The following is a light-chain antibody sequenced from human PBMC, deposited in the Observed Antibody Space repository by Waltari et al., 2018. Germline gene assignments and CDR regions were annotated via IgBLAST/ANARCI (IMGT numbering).Light chain of an antibody. V-gene: IGLV1-40*01. CDR2: RDD. J-gene: IGLJ3*02. CDR1: SSNIGAGYD. Sequence: QSVLTQPPSVSGAPGQSVTISCTGSSSNIGAGYDVHWYQQIPGSAPKVLIYRDDNGPSGVPGRFSGSKSGTSASLSVTGLHSEDEADYFCQSYDRDLNAVLFGGGTKLTVL. CDR3: QSYDRDLNAVL.